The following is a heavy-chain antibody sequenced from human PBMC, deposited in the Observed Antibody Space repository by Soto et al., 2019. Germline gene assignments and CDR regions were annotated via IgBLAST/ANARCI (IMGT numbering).Heavy chain of an antibody. CDR3: ARWNYYGSGSYSHFDY. Sequence: GASVKVSCKASGGTFSSYAISWVRQAPGQGLEWMGGIIPIFGTANYAQKFQGRVTITADESTSTAYMELSSLRSEDTAVYYCARWNYYGSGSYSHFDYWGQGTLVTVSS. D-gene: IGHD3-10*01. CDR2: IIPIFGTA. V-gene: IGHV1-69*13. J-gene: IGHJ4*02. CDR1: GGTFSSYA.